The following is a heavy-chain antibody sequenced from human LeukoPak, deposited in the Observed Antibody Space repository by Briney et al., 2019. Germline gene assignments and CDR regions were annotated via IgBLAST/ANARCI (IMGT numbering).Heavy chain of an antibody. V-gene: IGHV3-30*02. CDR3: ARDLILGDY. J-gene: IGHJ4*02. Sequence: GGSLRLSCAASGFTYSNYWMTWVRQAPGKGLEWMAFIRYDGSNKYYADSVKGRFTISRDNSKNTLYLQMNSLRTEDTALYYCARDLILGDYWGQGTLVTVSS. CDR1: GFTYSNYW. CDR2: IRYDGSNK. D-gene: IGHD7-27*01.